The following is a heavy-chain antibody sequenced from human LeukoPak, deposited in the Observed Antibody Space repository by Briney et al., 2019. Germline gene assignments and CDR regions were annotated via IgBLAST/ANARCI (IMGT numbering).Heavy chain of an antibody. D-gene: IGHD5-24*01. CDR3: ARDSGMATIYFDY. V-gene: IGHV1-69*04. J-gene: IGHJ4*02. CDR2: IIPILGIA. CDR1: GGTFSSYA. Sequence: ASVKVSCKASGGTFSSYAISWVRQAPGQGLEWMGRIIPILGIANYAQKFQGRVMITADKSTSTAYMELSSLRSEDTAVYYCARDSGMATIYFDYWGQGTLVTVSS.